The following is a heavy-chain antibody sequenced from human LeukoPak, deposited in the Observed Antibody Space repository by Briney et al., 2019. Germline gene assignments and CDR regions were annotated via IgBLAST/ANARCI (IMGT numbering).Heavy chain of an antibody. V-gene: IGHV3-23*01. J-gene: IGHJ4*02. Sequence: TGGSLRLSCAASGFTFSTYAMNWVRRAPAKGLEWVSTIGGGGPTADYADSVKDRFTISRDNSKNTLYLQMNSLRAEDTAVYFCARGFLGGTDQYFDSWGQGTLVTVSS. CDR1: GFTFSTYA. CDR3: ARGFLGGTDQYFDS. D-gene: IGHD6-19*01. CDR2: IGGGGPTA.